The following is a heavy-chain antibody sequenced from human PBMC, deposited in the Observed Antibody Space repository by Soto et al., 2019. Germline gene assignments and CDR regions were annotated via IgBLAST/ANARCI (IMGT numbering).Heavy chain of an antibody. CDR3: ARGGRGIAVAGTVTGIHPLDY. Sequence: QVQLQESGPGLVKPSQTLSLTCTVSGGSISSGGYYWSWIRQHPGKGLEWIGYIYYSGSTYYNPSLKSRGNISVDTSKNQFSLKLSSVTAADTAVYYCARGGRGIAVAGTVTGIHPLDYWGQGTLVTVSS. CDR2: IYYSGST. V-gene: IGHV4-31*03. J-gene: IGHJ4*02. CDR1: GGSISSGGYY. D-gene: IGHD6-19*01.